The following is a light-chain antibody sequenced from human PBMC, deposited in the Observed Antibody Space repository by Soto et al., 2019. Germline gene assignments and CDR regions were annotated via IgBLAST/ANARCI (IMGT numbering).Light chain of an antibody. Sequence: QSALTQPASVSGSPGQSITISCTGTSSDVGGYNYVSWYQQHPGKAPKLMIFEVTNRSSGVSNLFSGSKSGNTASLTISGLQAEDEADYYCSSYTSSSVLFGGGTKLTVL. CDR2: EVT. CDR1: SSDVGGYNY. CDR3: SSYTSSSVL. J-gene: IGLJ2*01. V-gene: IGLV2-14*01.